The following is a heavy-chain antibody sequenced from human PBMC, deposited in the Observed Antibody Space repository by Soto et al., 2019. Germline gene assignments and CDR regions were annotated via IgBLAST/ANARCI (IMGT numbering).Heavy chain of an antibody. V-gene: IGHV3-7*03. Sequence: ESGGGLVQPGGSLRLSCSATGFTFSNYWMSWVRQAPGKGLEWVANIRRDGSERYYVDSVRGRFTISRDNAKNSLYLEMNSLRAEDTAVYYCTRGSTVGHYFGLDVWGQGATVTVSS. J-gene: IGHJ6*02. CDR2: IRRDGSER. CDR1: GFTFSNYW. D-gene: IGHD4-4*01. CDR3: TRGSTVGHYFGLDV.